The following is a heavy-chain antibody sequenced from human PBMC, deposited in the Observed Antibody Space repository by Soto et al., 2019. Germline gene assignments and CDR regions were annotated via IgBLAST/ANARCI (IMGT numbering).Heavy chain of an antibody. CDR1: GFAFSDHY. J-gene: IGHJ4*02. CDR3: VSAGIETTPYYFDY. V-gene: IGHV3-72*01. D-gene: IGHD4-4*01. Sequence: EVQLVESGGGLVQPGGSLRLSCAASGFAFSDHYMDWVRQAPGTGLEWVGRIRNKANSYTTEYAASEKGRFTVSRDDSKNSLYLQMNSLKTEDTAVYYCVSAGIETTPYYFDYWGQGTLVTVSS. CDR2: IRNKANSYTT.